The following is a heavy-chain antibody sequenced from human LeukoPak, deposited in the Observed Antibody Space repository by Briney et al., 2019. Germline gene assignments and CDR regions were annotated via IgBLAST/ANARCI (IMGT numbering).Heavy chain of an antibody. CDR1: GYTFTGYY. CDR3: ARDQYYDFWSGYQTYYYYYMDV. CDR2: INPNSGGT. Sequence: ASVKVSCKASGYTFTGYYMHWVRQAPGQGLEWMGWINPNSGGTNYAQKFQGRVTMTRDTSISTAYMELSRLRSDDTAVYYCARDQYYDFWSGYQTYYYYYMDVWGKGTMVTVSS. V-gene: IGHV1-2*02. D-gene: IGHD3-3*01. J-gene: IGHJ6*03.